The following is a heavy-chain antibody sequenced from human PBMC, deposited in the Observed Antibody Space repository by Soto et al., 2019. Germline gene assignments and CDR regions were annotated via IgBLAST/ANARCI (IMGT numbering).Heavy chain of an antibody. CDR3: ARDPRTTVTATLGWFDP. CDR2: ISSSGSTT. D-gene: IGHD4-4*01. V-gene: IGHV3-11*01. Sequence: QVQLVESGGGLVKPGGSLRLSCAASGFTFSGYYMSWIRQAPGKGLEWGSYISSSGSTTYYADSVKGRFTISRDNSKNSLYLQMNSLRAEDTAVYYCARDPRTTVTATLGWFDPWGQGTLVTVSS. CDR1: GFTFSGYY. J-gene: IGHJ5*02.